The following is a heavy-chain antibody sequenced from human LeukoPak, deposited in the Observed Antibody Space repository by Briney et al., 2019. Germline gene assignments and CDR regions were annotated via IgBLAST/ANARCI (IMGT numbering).Heavy chain of an antibody. V-gene: IGHV1-2*02. CDR2: INPNSGGT. Sequence: ASVKVSCKASGYTFTGYYMHWVRQAPGQGLEWMGWINPNSGGTNYAQKFQGRVTMTRDTSISTAYMELSRLRSDDTAVYYCARDHSSTSCYDYWGQGTLVTVSP. CDR1: GYTFTGYY. CDR3: ARDHSSTSCYDY. J-gene: IGHJ4*02. D-gene: IGHD2-2*01.